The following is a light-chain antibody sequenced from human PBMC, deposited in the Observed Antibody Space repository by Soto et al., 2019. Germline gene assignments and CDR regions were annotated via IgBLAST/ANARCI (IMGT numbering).Light chain of an antibody. CDR3: CSYAGRSTWDVV. Sequence: QSALTQPASLSGSPGQSINISCTGTSSDVGGSGLVSWYQFHPGKAPKLLIFEGFKRPSGISNRFSGSKSGSTASLTISGLQAEDEADYYCCSYAGRSTWDVVFGGGTKLTVL. CDR2: EGF. CDR1: SSDVGGSGL. J-gene: IGLJ2*01. V-gene: IGLV2-23*01.